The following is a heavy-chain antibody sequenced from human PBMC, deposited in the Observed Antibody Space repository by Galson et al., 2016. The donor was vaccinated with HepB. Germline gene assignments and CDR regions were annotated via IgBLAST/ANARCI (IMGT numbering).Heavy chain of an antibody. Sequence: SLRLSCAASGFTFSDNMMHWVRQAPGKGLEYVSAIHYHGGSTFYADSVKGRFTISRDNSKNTLYLHVGSLRPEDMAVYYCVRVGSGYDYWGQGTLVTVSS. J-gene: IGHJ4*02. CDR3: VRVGSGYDY. CDR1: GFTFSDNM. V-gene: IGHV3-64*02. CDR2: IHYHGGST. D-gene: IGHD3-22*01.